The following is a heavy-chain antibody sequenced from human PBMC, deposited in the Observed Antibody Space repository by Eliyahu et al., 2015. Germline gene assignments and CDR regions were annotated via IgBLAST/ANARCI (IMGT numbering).Heavy chain of an antibody. Sequence: EVQLVESGGGLVQPGGSLRLSCAASGFTFSSXDMPWXRQATGKGLEWVSAIGTAGDTYYPGSVKGRFTISREDAKNSLYLQMNSLRAGDTAVYYCARATNDYGDYVFDYWGQGTLVTVSS. CDR3: ARATNDYGDYVFDY. D-gene: IGHD4-17*01. CDR1: GFTFSSXD. CDR2: IGTAGDT. J-gene: IGHJ4*02. V-gene: IGHV3-13*01.